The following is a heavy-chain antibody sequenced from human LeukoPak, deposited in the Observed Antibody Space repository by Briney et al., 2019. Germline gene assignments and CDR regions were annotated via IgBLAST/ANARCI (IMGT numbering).Heavy chain of an antibody. V-gene: IGHV4-34*01. CDR1: GGSFSGYY. CDR3: ARGLRVTAGAFDI. J-gene: IGHJ3*02. CDR2: INHSGST. Sequence: PSETLSLTCAVYGGSFSGYYWSWIRQPPGKGLEWIGEINHSGSTNYNPSLKSRVTISVDTSKNQFSLKLSSVTAADTAVYHCARGLRVTAGAFDIWGQGTMVTVSS. D-gene: IGHD2-21*02.